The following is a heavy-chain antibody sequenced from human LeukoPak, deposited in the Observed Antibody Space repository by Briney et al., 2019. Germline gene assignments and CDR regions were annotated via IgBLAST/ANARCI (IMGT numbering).Heavy chain of an antibody. V-gene: IGHV3-64*02. Sequence: PGGSLRLSCAASGFTFSSYAMHWVRQAPGKGLEYVSAISSNGGSTYYADSVRGRFTISRDNSKNTLYLQMGSLRAEDMAVYYCARRVTVSGYDYWGQGTLVTVSS. CDR3: ARRVTVSGYDY. J-gene: IGHJ4*02. D-gene: IGHD3-3*01. CDR2: ISSNGGST. CDR1: GFTFSSYA.